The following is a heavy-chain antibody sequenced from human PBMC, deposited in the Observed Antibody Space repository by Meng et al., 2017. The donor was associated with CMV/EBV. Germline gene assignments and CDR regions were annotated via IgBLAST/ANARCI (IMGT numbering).Heavy chain of an antibody. J-gene: IGHJ6*02. D-gene: IGHD3-3*01. CDR1: GGSISSSSYY. CDR2: IYYSGST. V-gene: IGHV4-39*07. CDR3: ARVQGSYDFWSGYYTSYYYGMDV. Sequence: SETLSLTCTASGGSISSSSYYWGWIRQPPGKGLEWIGSIYYSGSTYYNPSLKSRVTISVDTSKNQFSLKLSSVTAADTAVYYCARVQGSYDFWSGYYTSYYYGMDVWGQGTTVTVSS.